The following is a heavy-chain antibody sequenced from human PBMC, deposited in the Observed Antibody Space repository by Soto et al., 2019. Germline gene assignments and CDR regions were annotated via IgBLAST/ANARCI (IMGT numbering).Heavy chain of an antibody. J-gene: IGHJ6*02. V-gene: IGHV4-38-2*01. CDR2: IFHTGTT. CDR3: ARGPRCINTSCSNDYYHFGLDV. D-gene: IGHD2-2*01. CDR1: GDSIIGIYH. Sequence: PSVTLSLTCGVSGDSIIGIYHWAWARRPAGGSLEWIASIFHTGTTYYTPSLKSRVTISVDTSKNHFSLRLSSVTAADTAVYYCARGPRCINTSCSNDYYHFGLDVWGQGTTVT.